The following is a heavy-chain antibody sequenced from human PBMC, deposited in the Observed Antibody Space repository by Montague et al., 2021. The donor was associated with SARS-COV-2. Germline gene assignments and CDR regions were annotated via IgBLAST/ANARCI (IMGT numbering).Heavy chain of an antibody. CDR3: ARTNYDFWRGHQRGGAFDI. D-gene: IGHD3-3*01. CDR2: LFYSVNT. V-gene: IGHV4-39*01. CDR1: GGSIRSSDYY. J-gene: IGHJ3*02. Sequence: SETLSLTCTVNGGSIRSSDYYWGWIRQPPGKGLEWIGSLFYSVNTYYNPSLKSRVTISVDTSKNQFSLKLSSVTAADTAVYYCARTNYDFWRGHQRGGAFDIWGQGTMVTVSS.